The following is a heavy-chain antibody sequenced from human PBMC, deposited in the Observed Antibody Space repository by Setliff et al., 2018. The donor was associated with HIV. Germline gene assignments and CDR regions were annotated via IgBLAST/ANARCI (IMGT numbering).Heavy chain of an antibody. CDR2: IIPMFGTL. D-gene: IGHD1-26*01. CDR3: AGGHSHGYGYSGSYGPFDI. V-gene: IGHV1-69*05. J-gene: IGHJ3*02. CDR1: GGNFSSYA. Sequence: GASVKVSCKASGGNFSSYAINWVRQAPGQGLEGMGGIIPMFGTLNFAQKFQGRVTITTDESTSTAYMELNSLRSEDTAVYYCAGGHSHGYGYSGSYGPFDIWGQGTMVTVSS.